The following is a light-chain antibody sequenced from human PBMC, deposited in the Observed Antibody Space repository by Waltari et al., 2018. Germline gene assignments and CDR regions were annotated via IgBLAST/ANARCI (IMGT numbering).Light chain of an antibody. J-gene: IGLJ3*02. CDR3: CSYVQKDIWL. CDR1: TGLGGNSAF. Sequence: QSALTQPASVSGAPGQSITISCSAVTGLGGNSAFVPWYQHHPGKVPKLLIYEVIKRPPDISDRFTGSKSGNTASLSISGLQADDEADYYCCSYVQKDIWLFGRGTKVTVL. V-gene: IGLV2-23*02. CDR2: EVI.